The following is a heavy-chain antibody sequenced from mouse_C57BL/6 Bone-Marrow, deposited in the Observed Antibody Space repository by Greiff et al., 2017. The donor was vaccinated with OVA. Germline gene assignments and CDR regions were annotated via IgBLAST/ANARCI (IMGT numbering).Heavy chain of an antibody. D-gene: IGHD2-10*01. Sequence: EVHLVESGGGLVKPGGSLKLSCAASGFTFSSYAMSWVRQTPEKRLEWVATISDGGSYTYYPDNVKGRFTISRDNAKNNLYLQMSHLKSEDTAMYYCASQPYYGNYGFAYWGQGTLVTVSA. CDR1: GFTFSSYA. CDR3: ASQPYYGNYGFAY. CDR2: ISDGGSYT. V-gene: IGHV5-4*01. J-gene: IGHJ3*01.